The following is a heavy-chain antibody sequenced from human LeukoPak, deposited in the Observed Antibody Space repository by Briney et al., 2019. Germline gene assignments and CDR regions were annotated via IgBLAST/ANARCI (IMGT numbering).Heavy chain of an antibody. CDR3: TRSTKGVSRTFDY. V-gene: IGHV1-69*13. CDR1: GGTFSSYA. J-gene: IGHJ4*02. CDR2: ITPIFGTP. D-gene: IGHD2-8*01. Sequence: ASVKVSCKASGGTFSSYAISWVRQAPGQGLELVGAITPIFGTPHYVEKFQGRVTITADESTSTAFMELSSLTSDDTAIYYRTRSTKGVSRTFDYWGQGTLVTVSS.